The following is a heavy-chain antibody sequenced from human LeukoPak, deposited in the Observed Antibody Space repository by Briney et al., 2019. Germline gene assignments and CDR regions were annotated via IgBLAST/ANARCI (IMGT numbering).Heavy chain of an antibody. V-gene: IGHV1-2*02. CDR2: INPNSGGT. CDR3: ARGVTARGFYYYMDV. CDR1: EYTFTSYY. D-gene: IGHD2-21*02. Sequence: GASVKVPCKASEYTFTSYYMHWVRQAPGQGLEWVGWINPNSGGTSYAQKFQGRVTMTRDTSISTAYMDLSRLRSDDTAVYYCARGVTARGFYYYMDVWGKGTTVTISS. J-gene: IGHJ6*03.